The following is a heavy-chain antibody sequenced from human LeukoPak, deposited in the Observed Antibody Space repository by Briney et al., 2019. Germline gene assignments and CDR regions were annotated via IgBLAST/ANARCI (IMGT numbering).Heavy chain of an antibody. CDR1: GFTFSTYT. J-gene: IGHJ2*01. Sequence: PGGSLRLSCAASGFTFSTYTMTWVRQAPGKGLQWVSAISGNSCYADSVKGRFTISRDNSKNTLYLQMNNLRAEDTAVYYCVKDGLDWGSYFDLWGRGTLVTVSS. CDR2: ISGNS. V-gene: IGHV3-23*01. CDR3: VKDGLDWGSYFDL. D-gene: IGHD3-9*01.